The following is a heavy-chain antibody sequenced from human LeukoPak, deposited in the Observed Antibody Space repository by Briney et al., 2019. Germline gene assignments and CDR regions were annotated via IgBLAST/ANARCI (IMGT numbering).Heavy chain of an antibody. CDR1: AYTFTSYY. CDR3: ARSFTYNSHFDY. D-gene: IGHD1-14*01. CDR2: INPSSGST. Sequence: ASVKVSCKASAYTFTSYYIHWVRQAPGQGLEWMGVINPSSGSTTYPQKFQGRVTMTRDTSTSTVQMELSSLRSEDTAVYYCARSFTYNSHFDYWGQGTLATVSS. V-gene: IGHV1-46*01. J-gene: IGHJ4*02.